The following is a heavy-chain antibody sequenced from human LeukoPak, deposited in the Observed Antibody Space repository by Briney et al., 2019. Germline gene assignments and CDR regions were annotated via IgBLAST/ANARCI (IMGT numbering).Heavy chain of an antibody. Sequence: PSETLSLTCTVSGVSISSSNYYWGWIRQPPGEGLEWIGSLYYSGRTYYNPSLKSRVTISVDTSKNQFSLKLTSVTAADTAVYYCARHGYSGSYYDYWGQGTLVTVSS. CDR3: ARHGYSGSYYDY. CDR1: GVSISSSNYY. V-gene: IGHV4-39*01. J-gene: IGHJ4*02. D-gene: IGHD1-26*01. CDR2: LYYSGRT.